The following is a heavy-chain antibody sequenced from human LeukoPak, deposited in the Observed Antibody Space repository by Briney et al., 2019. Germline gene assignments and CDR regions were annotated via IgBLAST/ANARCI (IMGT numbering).Heavy chain of an antibody. V-gene: IGHV4-59*01. D-gene: IGHD1-26*01. CDR1: GGSISSYY. CDR3: ASKSGSYSHDY. Sequence: SETLSLTCTVSGGSISSYYWSWIRQPPGKGLEWIGYIYYSGSTNYNPSLKSRVTISVDTSKNQFSLKLSSVTAEDTAVYYCASKSGSYSHDYWGQGTLVTVSS. CDR2: IYYSGST. J-gene: IGHJ4*02.